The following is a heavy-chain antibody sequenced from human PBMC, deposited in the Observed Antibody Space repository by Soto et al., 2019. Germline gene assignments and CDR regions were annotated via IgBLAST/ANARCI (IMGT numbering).Heavy chain of an antibody. CDR1: GYTFTSYD. J-gene: IGHJ6*03. CDR2: MNPNSGNT. Sequence: ASVKVSFKASGYTFTSYDINWVRQATGQGLEWMGWMNPNSGNTGYAQKFQGRVTMTRNTSISTAYMELSSLRSEDTAVYYCARGGFGEKRVVYYYYMDVWGKGTTVTVSS. D-gene: IGHD3-10*01. V-gene: IGHV1-8*01. CDR3: ARGGFGEKRVVYYYYMDV.